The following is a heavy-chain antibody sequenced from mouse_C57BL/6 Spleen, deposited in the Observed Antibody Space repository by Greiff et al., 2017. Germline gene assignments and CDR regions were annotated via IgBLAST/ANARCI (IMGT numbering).Heavy chain of an antibody. Sequence: VQLQQPGAELVKPGASVTLSCKASGYTFTSYWMQWVKQRPGQGLEWIGEIDPSDSYTNYNQKFKGKATLTVDTSSSTAYMQLSSLTSEDSAVYYCARSMGDRVYYGSSYWYFDVWGTGTTVTFSS. V-gene: IGHV1-50*01. D-gene: IGHD1-1*01. CDR2: IDPSDSYT. J-gene: IGHJ1*03. CDR3: ARSMGDRVYYGSSYWYFDV. CDR1: GYTFTSYW.